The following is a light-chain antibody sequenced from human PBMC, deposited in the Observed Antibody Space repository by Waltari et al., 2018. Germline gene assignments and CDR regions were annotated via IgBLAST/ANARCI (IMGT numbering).Light chain of an antibody. CDR1: SSNIGSNT. Sequence: QSVLTQPPSASGTPGQRVTISCSGSSSNIGSNTVNWYQHLPGTAPKLLIYGNNQRPSGVPGRFSGSKSGTSASLAISGLQSEDEADYYCATWDDSLNAWMFGGGTKLTAL. V-gene: IGLV1-44*01. CDR3: ATWDDSLNAWM. J-gene: IGLJ3*02. CDR2: GNN.